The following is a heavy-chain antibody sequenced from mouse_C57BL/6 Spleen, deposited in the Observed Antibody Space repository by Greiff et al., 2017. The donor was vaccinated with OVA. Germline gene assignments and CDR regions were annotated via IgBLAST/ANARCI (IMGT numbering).Heavy chain of an antibody. J-gene: IGHJ3*01. D-gene: IGHD1-1*01. Sequence: EVNLVESEGGLVQPGSSMKLSCTASGFTFSDYYMAWVRQVPEKGLEWVANINYDGSSTYYLDSLKSRFIISRDNAKNILYLQMSSLKSEDTATYYCARGGDYYGSSSFAYWGQGTLVTVSA. CDR3: ARGGDYYGSSSFAY. V-gene: IGHV5-16*01. CDR1: GFTFSDYY. CDR2: INYDGSST.